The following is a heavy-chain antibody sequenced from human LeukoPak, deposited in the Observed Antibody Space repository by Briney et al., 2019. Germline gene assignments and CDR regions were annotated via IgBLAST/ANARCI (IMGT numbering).Heavy chain of an antibody. V-gene: IGHV3-9*01. CDR2: ISWNSGSI. J-gene: IGHJ4*02. Sequence: GGSLRLSCAASGFTFDDYAMHWVRHAPGKGLEWVSGISWNSGSIGYADSVKGRFTISRDNAKNSLYLQINSLRAGDTALYYCAKPAKAYYYDSSGYYALTYFDYWGQGTLVTVSS. CDR3: AKPAKAYYYDSSGYYALTYFDY. D-gene: IGHD3-22*01. CDR1: GFTFDDYA.